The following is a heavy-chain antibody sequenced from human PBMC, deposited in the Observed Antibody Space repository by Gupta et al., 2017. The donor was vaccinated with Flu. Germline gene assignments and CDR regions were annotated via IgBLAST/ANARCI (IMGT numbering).Heavy chain of an antibody. J-gene: IGHJ4*02. CDR2: TFPILGTA. CDR1: GCTFSSYA. CDR3: ASGVLMVYAAY. Sequence: QVQLVQSGAEVKKPGSSVMVSCTATGCTFSSYALGGVPQAPGQGIEWMGGTFPILGTANYAQKFQGRFTITADESTSTAYMELSSLRSEDTAVYYCASGVLMVYAAYWGQGTLVTVSS. D-gene: IGHD2-8*01. V-gene: IGHV1-69*01.